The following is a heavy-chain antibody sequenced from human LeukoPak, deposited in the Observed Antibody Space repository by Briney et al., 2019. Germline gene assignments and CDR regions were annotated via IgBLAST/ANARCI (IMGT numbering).Heavy chain of an antibody. CDR2: IDYSGST. D-gene: IGHD6-13*01. CDR3: ARSTYSSSWYYFDY. V-gene: IGHV4-59*08. Sequence: SETLSLTCTVSAGSFNSYYWSWIRQPPGKGLEWIGYIDYSGSTTYNPSLQSRLTISVDTSKNQFSLKLSSVTAADTAVYYCARSTYSSSWYYFDYWGQGTLVTVSS. J-gene: IGHJ4*02. CDR1: AGSFNSYY.